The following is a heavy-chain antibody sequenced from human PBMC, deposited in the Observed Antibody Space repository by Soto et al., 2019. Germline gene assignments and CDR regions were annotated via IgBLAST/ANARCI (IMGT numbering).Heavy chain of an antibody. CDR1: GGSFSSYY. CDR3: AAPPRY. Sequence: PSETLSLTCAVYGGSFSSYYWSWIRQPPGKGLEWIGYIYDSGSTNYNPSLKSRVTISVDTSKNQFSLKLTSVTAADTAVYYCAAPPRYWSQGTLVTVSS. CDR2: IYDSGST. D-gene: IGHD6-6*01. J-gene: IGHJ4*02. V-gene: IGHV4-59*01.